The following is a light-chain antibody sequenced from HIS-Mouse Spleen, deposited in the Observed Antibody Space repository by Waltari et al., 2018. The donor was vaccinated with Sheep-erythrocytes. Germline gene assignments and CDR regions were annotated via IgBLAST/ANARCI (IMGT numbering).Light chain of an antibody. V-gene: IGLV3-1*01. J-gene: IGLJ2*01. CDR2: QDS. CDR1: KLGEKY. CDR3: QAWDSSTAWNVV. Sequence: SYELTQPPSVSVSPGQTASITCSGEKLGEKYACWYQQKPGQSPVLVIYQDSKRPSGIPERFSGSNSGNTATLTISGTQAMDEADYYCQAWDSSTAWNVVFGGGTKLTVL.